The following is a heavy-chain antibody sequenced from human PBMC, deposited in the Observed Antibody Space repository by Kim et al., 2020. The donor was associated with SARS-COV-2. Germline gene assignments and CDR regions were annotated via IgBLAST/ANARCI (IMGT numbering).Heavy chain of an antibody. D-gene: IGHD3-10*01. CDR2: INPLSGGT. CDR1: GYIFTGYY. V-gene: IGHV1-2*02. J-gene: IGHJ5*02. Sequence: ASVKVSCKASGYIFTGYYMHWVRQAPGQGLEWMGWINPLSGGTNYAQKFQGRVTMTRDTAISTVYMELSSLRSDDTAVYYCTRVGSAYTDPFDPWGQGTL. CDR3: TRVGSAYTDPFDP.